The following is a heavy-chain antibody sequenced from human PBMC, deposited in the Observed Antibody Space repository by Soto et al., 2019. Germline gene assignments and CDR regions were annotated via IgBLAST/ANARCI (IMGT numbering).Heavy chain of an antibody. Sequence: ASVKVSCKVSGYTLTELSMHWVRQAPGKGLEWMGGFDPEDGETIYAQKFQGRVTMTEDTSTDTAYMELSSLRSEDTAVYYCATDASIVVVPAARMGAFDIWGQGTMVTVSS. CDR2: FDPEDGET. V-gene: IGHV1-24*01. D-gene: IGHD2-2*01. CDR3: ATDASIVVVPAARMGAFDI. J-gene: IGHJ3*02. CDR1: GYTLTELS.